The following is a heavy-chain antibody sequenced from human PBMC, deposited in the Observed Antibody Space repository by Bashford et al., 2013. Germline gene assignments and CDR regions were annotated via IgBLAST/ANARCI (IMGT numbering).Heavy chain of an antibody. CDR2: INSRGDII. D-gene: IGHD2-15*01. CDR3: ARDKGRFDY. CDR1: ESPSALM. Sequence: DSPVQTMESPSALMNQLGPPGSRKGLEWVSYINSRGDIIYYTDSVKGRFTISRDNAKNSLYLQMNNLRAEDTAVYYCARDKGRFDYWGQGTLVTVSS. J-gene: IGHJ4*02. V-gene: IGHV3-48*03.